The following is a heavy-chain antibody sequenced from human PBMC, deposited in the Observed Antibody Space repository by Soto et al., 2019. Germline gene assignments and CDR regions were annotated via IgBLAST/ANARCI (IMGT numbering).Heavy chain of an antibody. D-gene: IGHD4-4*01. V-gene: IGHV5-51*01. Sequence: VEALKISWQGSGYTFPDYWIAWVRQMPGKGLEETVFIFPSDSDTRYSPSFQGQVIISVDTYINTAYLQFTRLEESESDIYYCARRDGHFSKLDXWGHGTLVTV. CDR3: ARRDGHFSKLDX. CDR1: GYTFPDYW. CDR2: IFPSDSDT. J-gene: IGHJ4*01.